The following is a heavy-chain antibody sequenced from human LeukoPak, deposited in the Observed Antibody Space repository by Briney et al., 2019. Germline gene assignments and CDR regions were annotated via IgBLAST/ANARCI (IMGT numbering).Heavy chain of an antibody. CDR3: ARAGLVYYYDTSGYFSDAFDI. D-gene: IGHD3-22*01. Sequence: PGGSLRLPCAASGFTFDDYGMSWVRQAPGKGLEWVAGINWNGGNTGYADSLKGRITISRDNAKNSLYLQVNSLRAEDTAFYYCARAGLVYYYDTSGYFSDAFDIWGQGTMVTVSS. J-gene: IGHJ3*02. CDR2: INWNGGNT. V-gene: IGHV3-20*04. CDR1: GFTFDDYG.